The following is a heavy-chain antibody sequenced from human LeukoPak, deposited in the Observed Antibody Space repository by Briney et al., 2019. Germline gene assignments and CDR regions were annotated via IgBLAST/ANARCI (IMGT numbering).Heavy chain of an antibody. CDR3: ARDRYCSSNTCCLHFDY. CDR1: GFTFSDYS. CDR2: ISRSGSTI. D-gene: IGHD2-2*01. Sequence: PGGSLRLSCAASGFTFSDYSMNWVRQAPGKGLEWVSYISRSGSTIYYADSVKGRFTISRDNAKNSLYLQMNSLRAEDTAVYYCARDRYCSSNTCCLHFDYWGQGTLVTVSS. V-gene: IGHV3-48*04. J-gene: IGHJ4*02.